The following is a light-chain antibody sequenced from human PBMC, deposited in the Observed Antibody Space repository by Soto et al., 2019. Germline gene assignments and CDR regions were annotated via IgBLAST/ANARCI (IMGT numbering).Light chain of an antibody. Sequence: EIVLTQSPGTLSLSPGERATLSCRASQSLTNNYLAWYQQKPGQAPRLLIYAASSRATGIPDRFSGSGSETDFTLTISRLEPEDFAEYYCQQYGSSLPVTFGGGNNVEIK. CDR3: QQYGSSLPVT. V-gene: IGKV3-20*01. J-gene: IGKJ4*01. CDR1: QSLTNNY. CDR2: AAS.